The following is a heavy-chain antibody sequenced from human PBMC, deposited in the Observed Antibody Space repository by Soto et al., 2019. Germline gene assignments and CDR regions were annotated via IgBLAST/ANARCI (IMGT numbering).Heavy chain of an antibody. Sequence: ASVNVSCKTSGYIFTAYSMPCVRPAPGQGLEWMGVVNPSGGSAHYAQSFEGRVTLTRDTSTSTFYRELSSLRFDDTAVYYCAREENCRGGTCYSEYFHHWGQGTLVTVSS. CDR3: AREENCRGGTCYSEYFHH. J-gene: IGHJ1*01. D-gene: IGHD2-15*01. CDR2: VNPSGGSA. V-gene: IGHV1-46*01. CDR1: GYIFTAYS.